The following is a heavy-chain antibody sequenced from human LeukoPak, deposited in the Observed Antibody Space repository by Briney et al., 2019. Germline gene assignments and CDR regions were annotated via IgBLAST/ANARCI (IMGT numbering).Heavy chain of an antibody. J-gene: IGHJ4*02. CDR3: ADLGDYAVG. V-gene: IGHV3-15*01. Sequence: KPGGSLRLSCAASGFTFRNAWMSWVRQAPGKGLEWVGRIKSRTDGGAIEYAAPVKGRFSISRDDSKNTLYLQINSLKTEDTAVYYCADLGDYAVGWGQGTLVTVSS. D-gene: IGHD4-17*01. CDR1: GFTFRNAW. CDR2: IKSRTDGGAI.